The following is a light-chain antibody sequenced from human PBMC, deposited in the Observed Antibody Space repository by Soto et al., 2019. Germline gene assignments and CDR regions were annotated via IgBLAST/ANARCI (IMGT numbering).Light chain of an antibody. V-gene: IGLV2-14*01. Sequence: QSALTQPASVSGSPGQSITISCTGTSSDVGGYNSVSWYQQHPGKAPKVMIYDVSNRPSGVSNRFSGSKSGNTASLTISGLQAEDEADYYCSSSTSISSGAFGVGTKLTVL. J-gene: IGLJ2*01. CDR3: SSSTSISSGA. CDR2: DVS. CDR1: SSDVGGYNS.